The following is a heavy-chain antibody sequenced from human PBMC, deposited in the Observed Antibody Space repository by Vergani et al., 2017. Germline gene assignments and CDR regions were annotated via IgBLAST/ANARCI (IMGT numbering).Heavy chain of an antibody. CDR2: IYTSGST. V-gene: IGHV4-61*02. J-gene: IGHJ3*02. D-gene: IGHD2-2*02. CDR3: AGERTGYCSSTSCYTEAFDI. Sequence: QVQLQESGPGLVKPSQTLSLTCTVSGGSISSGSYYWSWIRQPAGKGLEWIGRIYTSGSTNYNPSLKSRVTISVDTSKNQFSLKLSSVTAAYTAVYYCAGERTGYCSSTSCYTEAFDIWGQGTMVTVSS. CDR1: GGSISSGSYY.